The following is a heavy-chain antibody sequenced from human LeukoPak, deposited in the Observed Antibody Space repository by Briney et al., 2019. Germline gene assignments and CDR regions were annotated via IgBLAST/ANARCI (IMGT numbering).Heavy chain of an antibody. CDR3: ARDRWLGY. CDR1: GGSISSYF. Sequence: SQTLSLTCTVSGGSISSYFWSWVRQPPGKGLEWIGYIYYSGSTNYNPSLKSRVTISVDTSKNQFSLKLASVTTADTAVYYCARDRWLGYWGQGTLVTVSS. CDR2: IYYSGST. D-gene: IGHD5-12*01. V-gene: IGHV4-59*01. J-gene: IGHJ4*02.